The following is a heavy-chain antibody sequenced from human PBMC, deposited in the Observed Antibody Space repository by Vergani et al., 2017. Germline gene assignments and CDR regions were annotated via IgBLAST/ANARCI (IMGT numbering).Heavy chain of an antibody. CDR2: SSGNHDDV. Sequence: EVQMVESGGGLVKPGGSLKLSCVASAFTFSHYSMNWVRQAPGKGLEWVSVSSGNHDDVYYAYSVKGRFTISRDNAKNSLYLDMSSLRAEDTAVYYCVRDVRFSRTWGQGTLDAVSS. V-gene: IGHV3-21*01. J-gene: IGHJ3*01. CDR3: VRDVRFSRT. CDR1: AFTFSHYS.